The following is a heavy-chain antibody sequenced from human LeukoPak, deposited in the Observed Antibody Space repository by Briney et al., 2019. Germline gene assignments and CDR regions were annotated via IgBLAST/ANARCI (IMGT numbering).Heavy chain of an antibody. J-gene: IGHJ3*02. CDR3: ARARYVNSFYAFDI. CDR2: INHSGST. D-gene: IGHD3-9*01. V-gene: IGHV4-34*01. CDR1: GGSFSEYY. Sequence: PSETLSLTCAVCGGSFSEYYWSWIRQPPGKGLEWIGEINHSGSTNYNPSLKSRVTIFGDTSKNQFFLKLSSVTAADTAVYYCARARYVNSFYAFDIWGQGTLVTVSS.